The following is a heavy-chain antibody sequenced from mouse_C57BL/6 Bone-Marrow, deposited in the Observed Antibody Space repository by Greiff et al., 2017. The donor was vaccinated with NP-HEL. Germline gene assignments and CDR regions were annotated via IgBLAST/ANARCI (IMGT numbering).Heavy chain of an antibody. CDR3: ARHENYYGSSWYFDV. D-gene: IGHD1-1*01. Sequence: EVMLVESGGDLVKPGGSLKLSCAASGFTFSSYGMSWVRQTPDKRLEWVATISSGGSYTYYPDSVKGRFTISRDNAKNTLYLQMSSLKSEDTAMYYCARHENYYGSSWYFDVWGTGTTVTVSS. V-gene: IGHV5-6*02. J-gene: IGHJ1*03. CDR1: GFTFSSYG. CDR2: ISSGGSYT.